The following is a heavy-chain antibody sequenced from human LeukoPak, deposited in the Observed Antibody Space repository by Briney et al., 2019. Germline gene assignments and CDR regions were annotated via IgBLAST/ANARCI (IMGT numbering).Heavy chain of an antibody. CDR2: INSDGSST. V-gene: IGHV3-74*01. D-gene: IGHD3-3*01. CDR3: ARGYYDFWSGYYLSSDAFDI. J-gene: IGHJ3*02. Sequence: PGGSLRLSCAASGFTFSSYWMNWVRQAPGKGLVWVSRINSDGSSTSYADSVKGRFTISRDNAKNTLYLQMNSLRAEDTAVYYCARGYYDFWSGYYLSSDAFDIWGQGTMVTVSS. CDR1: GFTFSSYW.